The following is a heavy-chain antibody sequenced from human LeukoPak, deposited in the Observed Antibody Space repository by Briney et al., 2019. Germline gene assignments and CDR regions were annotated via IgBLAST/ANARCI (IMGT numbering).Heavy chain of an antibody. V-gene: IGHV3-21*01. J-gene: IGHJ4*02. CDR3: ARGPSYYYDSSGFYYFDY. CDR2: ISSGNSYI. CDR1: GLTFSSYS. Sequence: PGGSLRLSCAASGLTFSSYSMNWVRQAPGKGLEWVSSISSGNSYISYADSVKGRFTISRDNAANSLYLQMNSLRAEDTAVYYCARGPSYYYDSSGFYYFDYWGQGTLVTVSS. D-gene: IGHD3-22*01.